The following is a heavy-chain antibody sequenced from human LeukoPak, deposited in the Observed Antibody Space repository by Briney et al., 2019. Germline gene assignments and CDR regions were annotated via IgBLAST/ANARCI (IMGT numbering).Heavy chain of an antibody. CDR1: GFTFSSYG. Sequence: PGGSLRLSCAASGFTFSSYGMHWVRQAPGKGLEWVAFIRYDGSNKYYADSVKGRFTISRDNSKNTLYLQMSSLRAEDTAVYSCAKVPTTVTFYYYYYGMDVWGQGTTVTVSS. D-gene: IGHD4-17*01. CDR2: IRYDGSNK. J-gene: IGHJ6*02. V-gene: IGHV3-30*02. CDR3: AKVPTTVTFYYYYYGMDV.